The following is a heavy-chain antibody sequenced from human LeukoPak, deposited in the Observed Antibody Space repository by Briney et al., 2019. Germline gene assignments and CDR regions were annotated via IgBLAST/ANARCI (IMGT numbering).Heavy chain of an antibody. CDR1: GGSVSRTDYY. CDR3: ARHPGSHCSTATCYTGGVFDY. CDR2: IYYTGST. J-gene: IGHJ4*02. V-gene: IGHV4-39*01. D-gene: IGHD2-2*01. Sequence: TSETLSLTCSVAGGSVSRTDYYWGWIRQPPGKGPEWIGSIYYTGSTFYNPSLKSRVTISADTSKNHLSLKLSSVTAADTAVYYCARHPGSHCSTATCYTGGVFDYWGQGTLVTVSS.